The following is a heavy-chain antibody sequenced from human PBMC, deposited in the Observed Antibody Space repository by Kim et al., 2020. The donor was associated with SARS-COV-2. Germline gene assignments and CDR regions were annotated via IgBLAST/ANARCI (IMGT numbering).Heavy chain of an antibody. J-gene: IGHJ4*02. D-gene: IGHD3-16*02. CDR1: GYTFTSYD. Sequence: ASVKVSCKASGYTFTSYDINWVRQATGQGLEWMGWMNPNSGNTGYAQKFQGRVTMTRNTSISTAYMELSSLRSEDTAVYYCARWYYDYVWGSYRLGDFDYWGQGTLVTVSS. V-gene: IGHV1-8*01. CDR3: ARWYYDYVWGSYRLGDFDY. CDR2: MNPNSGNT.